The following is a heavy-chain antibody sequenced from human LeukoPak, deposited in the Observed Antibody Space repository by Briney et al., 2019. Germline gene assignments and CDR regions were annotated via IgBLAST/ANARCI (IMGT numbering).Heavy chain of an antibody. D-gene: IGHD6-6*01. J-gene: IGHJ4*02. CDR2: INSGGSST. V-gene: IGHV3-74*01. CDR1: GFTFSSYW. Sequence: PGGSQRLSCAASGFTFSSYWMHWVRQAPGKGLVWVSRINSGGSSTSYADSVKGRFTISRDNAKNTLYLQMNSLRAEDTAVYYCARVLTSSSSEYWGQGTLVTVSS. CDR3: ARVLTSSSSEY.